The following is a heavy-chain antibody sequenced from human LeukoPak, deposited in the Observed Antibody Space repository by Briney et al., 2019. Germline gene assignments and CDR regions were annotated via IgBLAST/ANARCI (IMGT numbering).Heavy chain of an antibody. CDR2: IWHDGSRT. V-gene: IGHV3-33*01. CDR3: ARDGSLYYDFWSGARGFDY. CDR1: GFTFDKYG. D-gene: IGHD3-3*01. Sequence: GGSLRLSCATSGFTFDKYGIHWVRQAPGKGLEWVAVIWHDGSRTHYADSLKGRFTISRDNSKDTAFLQMNSLRAEDTAVYYCARDGSLYYDFWSGARGFDYWGQGTLVTVSS. J-gene: IGHJ4*02.